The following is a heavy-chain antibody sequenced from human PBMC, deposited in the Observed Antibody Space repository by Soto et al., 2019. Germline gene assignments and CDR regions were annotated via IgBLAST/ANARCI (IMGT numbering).Heavy chain of an antibody. CDR2: IYYSGST. CDR1: GGSISSYY. D-gene: IGHD3-22*01. V-gene: IGHV4-59*01. Sequence: PSETLSLTCTVSGGSISSYYWSWIRQPPGKGLEWIGYIYYSGSTNYNPSLKSRVTISVDTSKNQLSLKLSSVTAADTAVYYCARDLDDSSGSNWFDPWGQGTLVTVSS. J-gene: IGHJ5*02. CDR3: ARDLDDSSGSNWFDP.